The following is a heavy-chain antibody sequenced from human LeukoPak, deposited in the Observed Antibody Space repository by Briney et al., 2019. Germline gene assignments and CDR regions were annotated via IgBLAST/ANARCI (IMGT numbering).Heavy chain of an antibody. Sequence: GGSLRLSCAAPGVTFSSYSMNWVRQAPGKGLEWVSYISSSTNTIYYADSVKGRFTISRDNAKNSLFLQMNSLRDEDTAVYYCARGGYGANDDAFDIWGQGTMVTVSS. V-gene: IGHV3-48*02. CDR2: ISSSTNTI. D-gene: IGHD4-23*01. CDR3: ARGGYGANDDAFDI. J-gene: IGHJ3*02. CDR1: GVTFSSYS.